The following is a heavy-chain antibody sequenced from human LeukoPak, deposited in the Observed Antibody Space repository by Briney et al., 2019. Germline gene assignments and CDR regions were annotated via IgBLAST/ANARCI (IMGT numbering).Heavy chain of an antibody. D-gene: IGHD6-13*01. CDR1: GGSISSYY. Sequence: SETLSLTCTVSGGSISSYYWSWIRQPPGKGLEWIGYIYYSGSTNYNPSLKSRVTISVDTSKNQFSLQLNSVTPEDTAVYYCARVGSSSWYYYYYGMDVWGQGTTVTVSS. CDR3: ARVGSSSWYYYYYGMDV. V-gene: IGHV4-59*12. CDR2: IYYSGST. J-gene: IGHJ6*02.